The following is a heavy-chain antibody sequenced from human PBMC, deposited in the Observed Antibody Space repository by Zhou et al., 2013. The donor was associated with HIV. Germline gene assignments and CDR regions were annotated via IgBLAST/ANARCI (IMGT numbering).Heavy chain of an antibody. CDR1: GYTFSSFD. J-gene: IGHJ5*02. CDR3: ARGRGYGGGDWFDP. D-gene: IGHD3-16*01. Sequence: QVQLVQSGAEVKKPGASVKVSCKASGYTFSSFDVNWVRQATGQGLEWMGWMTPNSGHTGYAQKFQGRVTMTRNTSISTAYMEVSSLRSDDTAVYYCARGRGYGGGDWFDPWGQGTLGPPSP. V-gene: IGHV1-8*02. CDR2: MTPNSGHT.